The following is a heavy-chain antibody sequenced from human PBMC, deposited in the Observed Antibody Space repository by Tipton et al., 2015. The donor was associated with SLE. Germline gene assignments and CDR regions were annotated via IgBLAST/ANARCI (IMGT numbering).Heavy chain of an antibody. CDR3: ARDGAIGARPGSFDY. CDR2: FSYSGGI. CDR1: SGSISSHH. J-gene: IGHJ4*02. V-gene: IGHV4-59*11. D-gene: IGHD6-6*01. Sequence: TLSLTCTVSSGSISSHHWNWIRQAPGKGLEWIGYFSYSGGINYNPSLKSRVTISADTSKNQFSLKLSSVTAADTAVYFCARDGAIGARPGSFDYWGQGALVTVSS.